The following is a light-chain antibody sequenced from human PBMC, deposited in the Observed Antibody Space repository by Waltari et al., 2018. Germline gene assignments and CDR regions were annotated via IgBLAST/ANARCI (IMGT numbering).Light chain of an antibody. J-gene: IGKJ2*01. CDR1: RSVSSY. V-gene: IGKV3-11*01. Sequence: GERATLACRARRSVSSYLACYQQKPGQAPSLIIYDASHRAPGIPARLSGSGSATDFTPTSSSLKPEDFAVYYCQQRSNWPPYTFGQGTKLEIK. CDR3: QQRSNWPPYT. CDR2: DAS.